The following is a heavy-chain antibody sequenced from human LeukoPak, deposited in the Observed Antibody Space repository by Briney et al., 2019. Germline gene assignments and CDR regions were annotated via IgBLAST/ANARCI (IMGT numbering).Heavy chain of an antibody. D-gene: IGHD3-3*01. CDR2: IYYSGST. V-gene: IGHV4-59*08. J-gene: IGHJ4*02. CDR3: ASRRGDFWSDYYAFSY. Sequence: SETLSLTFTVSGGSILNSYWSWIRQPPGKGLEWIGYIYYSGSTDYNPSLTSRVTISLDTSKNQFSLKLSSVTAADTAVYYCASRRGDFWSDYYAFSYWGQGTLVTISS. CDR1: GGSILNSY.